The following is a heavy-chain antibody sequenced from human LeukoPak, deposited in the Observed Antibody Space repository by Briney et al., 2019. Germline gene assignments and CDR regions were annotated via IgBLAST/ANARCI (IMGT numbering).Heavy chain of an antibody. Sequence: ASVKVSCKASGYTFTGYYMHWVRQAAGQGLEWMGWINPNSGGTNYAQKFQGRVTMTRDTSISTAYMELSRLRSDDTAVYYCARDGGSYSGGGLGYYYYMDVWGKGTTVTVSS. CDR1: GYTFTGYY. CDR2: INPNSGGT. J-gene: IGHJ6*03. CDR3: ARDGGSYSGGGLGYYYYMDV. V-gene: IGHV1-2*02. D-gene: IGHD1-26*01.